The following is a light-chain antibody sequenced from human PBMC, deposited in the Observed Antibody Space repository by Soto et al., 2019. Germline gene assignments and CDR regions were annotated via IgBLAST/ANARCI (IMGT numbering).Light chain of an antibody. CDR3: QQYKSYSST. V-gene: IGKV1-5*03. J-gene: IGKJ1*01. CDR2: KAS. Sequence: QFRSTLCGAGGDTAAVPGRASQSISVWLAWYQQKAGKAPNLLIYKASRLESGVPSRFSISGSETEFTLTISGLQPGDSATYSCQQYKSYSSTCGPGTKVDI. CDR1: QSISVW.